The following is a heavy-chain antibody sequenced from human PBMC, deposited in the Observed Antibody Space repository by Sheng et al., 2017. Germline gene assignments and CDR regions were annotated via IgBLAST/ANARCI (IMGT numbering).Heavy chain of an antibody. J-gene: IGHJ4*02. CDR2: ISGSGDTT. D-gene: IGHD4-4*01. Sequence: EVQLLESGGGLVQPGGSLRLSCAVSGFIFSGYAMNWVRQAPGKGLEWVSGISGSGDTTYYADSVKGRLTISRDNSKNTLYLQMSSLRAEDMAVYYCAKTITVTKPYYFDYWGQGTLVTVSS. CDR1: GFIFSGYA. CDR3: AKTITVTKPYYFDY. V-gene: IGHV3-23*01.